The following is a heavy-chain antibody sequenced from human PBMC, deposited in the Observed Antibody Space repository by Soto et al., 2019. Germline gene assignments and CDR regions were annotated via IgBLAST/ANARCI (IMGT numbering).Heavy chain of an antibody. V-gene: IGHV1-69*01. Sequence: QVQLVQSGAEVKKPGSSVKVSCKASGDTLSTHGISWVRQAPGQGLEWMGGTIPIIGTTDYAEKFQGRVKITADESTTTSYMELSSPRPDDTAVYYCAAGDSSDTGDHWGQGTLVTVSS. CDR3: AAGDSSDTGDH. D-gene: IGHD5-18*01. CDR1: GDTLSTHG. CDR2: TIPIIGTT. J-gene: IGHJ4*02.